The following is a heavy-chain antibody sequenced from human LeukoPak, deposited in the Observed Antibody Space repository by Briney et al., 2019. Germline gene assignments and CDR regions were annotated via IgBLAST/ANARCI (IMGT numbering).Heavy chain of an antibody. CDR2: IYYSGST. J-gene: IGHJ4*02. CDR3: ARQGSYGSTHYFDY. D-gene: IGHD5-18*01. CDR1: GGSISSSSYY. Sequence: SETLSLTCTVSGGSISSSSYYWGWIRQPPGKGLEWIGSIYYSGSTYYNPSLKSRVTISVDTSKNQFSLKLSSVTAADTAVYYYARQGSYGSTHYFDYWGQGTLVTVSS. V-gene: IGHV4-39*01.